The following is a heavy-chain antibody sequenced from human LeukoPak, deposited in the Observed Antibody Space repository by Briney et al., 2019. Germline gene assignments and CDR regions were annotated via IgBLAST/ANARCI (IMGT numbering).Heavy chain of an antibody. D-gene: IGHD3-10*01. CDR3: ARQRSDVYYYGSGLPRWDYYGMGV. V-gene: IGHV4-59*08. CDR2: ISKSGST. CDR1: GGSISSYH. J-gene: IGHJ6*02. Sequence: SETLSLTCTVSGGSISSYHWSWIRQPPGKGLEFIGYISKSGSTNYNPSLKSRVIISVDTSKNQFSLKLSSVTAADTAVYYCARQRSDVYYYGSGLPRWDYYGMGVWGQGTTVTVSS.